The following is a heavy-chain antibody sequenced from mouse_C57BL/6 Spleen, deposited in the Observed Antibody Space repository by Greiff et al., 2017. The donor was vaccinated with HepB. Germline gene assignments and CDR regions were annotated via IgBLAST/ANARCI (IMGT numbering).Heavy chain of an antibody. CDR1: GYTFTSYW. D-gene: IGHD2-1*01. J-gene: IGHJ3*01. CDR2: IDPSDSYT. Sequence: VQLQQPGAELVMPGASVKLSCKASGYTFTSYWTHWVKQRPGQGLEWIGEIDPSDSYTNYNQKFKGKSTLTVDKSSSTAYMQLSSLTSEDSAVYYCARGGNYWGQGTLVTVSA. CDR3: ARGGNY. V-gene: IGHV1-69*01.